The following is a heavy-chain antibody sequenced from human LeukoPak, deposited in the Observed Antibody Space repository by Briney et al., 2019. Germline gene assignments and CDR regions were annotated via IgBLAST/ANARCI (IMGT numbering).Heavy chain of an antibody. V-gene: IGHV1-2*02. Sequence: GASVKVSCKASGYTFTDYYIHWVRQAPGQGLEWMGWINPNSGGTNYAQKFQGRVTMTRDTSIRTAYMELSRLRSDDTAVYYCARNLWFGESSDAFDMWGQGTMVTVSS. CDR3: ARNLWFGESSDAFDM. D-gene: IGHD3-10*01. CDR1: GYTFTDYY. CDR2: INPNSGGT. J-gene: IGHJ3*02.